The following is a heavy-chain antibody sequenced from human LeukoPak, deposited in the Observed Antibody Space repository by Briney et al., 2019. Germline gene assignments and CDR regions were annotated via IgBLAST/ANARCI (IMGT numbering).Heavy chain of an antibody. CDR2: IIPIFGTA. Sequence: SVKVSCKASGGTFSSYAISWVRQAPGQGLEWMGGIIPIFGTANYAQKFQGRVTITAGESTSTAYMELSSLRSEDTAVYYCARAGTAMSTLDYWGQGTPVTVSS. J-gene: IGHJ4*02. V-gene: IGHV1-69*13. CDR1: GGTFSSYA. D-gene: IGHD5-18*01. CDR3: ARAGTAMSTLDY.